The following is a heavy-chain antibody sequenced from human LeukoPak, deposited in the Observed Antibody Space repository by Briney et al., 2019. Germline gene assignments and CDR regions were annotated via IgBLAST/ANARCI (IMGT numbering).Heavy chain of an antibody. CDR3: ARLRSGGSTDAFDI. D-gene: IGHD2-15*01. J-gene: IGHJ3*02. V-gene: IGHV3-21*01. CDR2: ISSSSSYI. Sequence: GGSLRLSCAASGFTFSSYSMNWVRQAPGKGLEWVSSISSSSSYIYYADSVKGRFTISRDNAKNSLYLQMNSLRAEDTTVYYCARLRSGGSTDAFDIWGQGTMVTVSS. CDR1: GFTFSSYS.